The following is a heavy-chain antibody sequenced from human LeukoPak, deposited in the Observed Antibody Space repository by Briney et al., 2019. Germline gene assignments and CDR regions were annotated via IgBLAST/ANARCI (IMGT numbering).Heavy chain of an antibody. CDR1: GNYW. CDR3: VSFYEAY. CDR2: INSDGSWT. V-gene: IGHV3-74*01. J-gene: IGHJ4*02. Sequence: GGSLRLSCAASGNYWMHWVRQAPGKGLVWVSHINSDGSWTSYADSVKGRFTISKDNAKNTVYLQMNNLRAEDAAVYYCVSFYEAYWGRGTLVTVSS. D-gene: IGHD2/OR15-2a*01.